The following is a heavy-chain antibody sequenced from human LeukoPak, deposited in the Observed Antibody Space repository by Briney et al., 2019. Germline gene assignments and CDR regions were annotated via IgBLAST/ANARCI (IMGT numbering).Heavy chain of an antibody. CDR1: GYSFTSYW. V-gene: IGHV5-51*01. Sequence: GESLKISCKGSGYSFTSYWIGWVRQMPGKGLEWMGIIYPGDSDTRYSPSFQGQVTISADKSISTAYLQWSSLKASDTAMYYCAKAVVPAAMPNWFDPWGQGTLVTVSS. D-gene: IGHD2-2*01. CDR2: IYPGDSDT. J-gene: IGHJ5*02. CDR3: AKAVVPAAMPNWFDP.